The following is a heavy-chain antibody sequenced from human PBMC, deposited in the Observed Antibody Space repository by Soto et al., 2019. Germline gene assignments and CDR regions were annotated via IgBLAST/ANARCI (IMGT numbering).Heavy chain of an antibody. V-gene: IGHV1-69*13. Sequence: GASVKVSCKASGGTFSSYAISRVRQAPGQGLEWMGGIIPIFGTANYAQKFQGRVTITADESTSTAYMELSSLRSEDTAVYYCARGGYCSGGSCYSYYYYGMDVWGQGTTVTVSS. J-gene: IGHJ6*02. CDR2: IIPIFGTA. CDR1: GGTFSSYA. CDR3: ARGGYCSGGSCYSYYYYGMDV. D-gene: IGHD2-15*01.